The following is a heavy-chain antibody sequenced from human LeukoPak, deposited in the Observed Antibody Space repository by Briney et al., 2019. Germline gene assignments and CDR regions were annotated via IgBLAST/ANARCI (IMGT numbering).Heavy chain of an antibody. Sequence: GGSLRLSCAASGFTFSSYEMNWVRQAPGKGLEWVARTSSDGSSTVYADSVKGRFTISRDNAKKTLYLQMNSLRAEDTAIYYCARDSDAGFDYWGQGTLVTVSS. CDR3: ARDSDAGFDY. CDR1: GFTFSSYE. V-gene: IGHV3-74*01. CDR2: TSSDGSST. J-gene: IGHJ4*02.